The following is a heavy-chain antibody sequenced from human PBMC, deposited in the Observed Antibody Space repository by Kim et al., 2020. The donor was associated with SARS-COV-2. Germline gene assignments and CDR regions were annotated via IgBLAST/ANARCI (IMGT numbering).Heavy chain of an antibody. CDR3: ARGGTYYLDS. CDR2: TT. J-gene: IGHJ5*01. V-gene: IGHV4-4*07. Sequence: TTDSNSSLKARVTVSVDTSKNQLSLRLTSVTAADTAVYFCARGGTYYLDSWGQGTLVTVSS. D-gene: IGHD3-10*01.